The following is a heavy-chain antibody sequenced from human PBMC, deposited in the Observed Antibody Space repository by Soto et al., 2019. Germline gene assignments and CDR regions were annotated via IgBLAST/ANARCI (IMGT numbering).Heavy chain of an antibody. CDR1: GGSVGGHF. CDR2: RDYFGGT. J-gene: IGHJ4*02. Sequence: QVQLQESGPGLVKPMETLSLPCSVSGGSVGGHFWNWIRQPPGKGLEWMGSRDYFGGTKSNPSLNGRLTVSADASKNHFPLTLTSVTAADTAVYYCARSKTWDSSIAVEFWGQGALVIVSS. D-gene: IGHD6-6*01. CDR3: ARSKTWDSSIAVEF. V-gene: IGHV4-59*02.